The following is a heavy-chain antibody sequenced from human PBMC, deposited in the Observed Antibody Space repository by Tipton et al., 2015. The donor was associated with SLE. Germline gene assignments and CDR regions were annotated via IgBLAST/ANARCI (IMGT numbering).Heavy chain of an antibody. CDR1: GYTFTGYY. V-gene: IGHV1-2*02. D-gene: IGHD3-10*01. CDR3: ARDYILTMVRGVIPGY. CDR2: INPNSGGT. Sequence: QLVQSGAEVKKPGASVKVSCKASGYTFTGYYMHWVRQAPGQGLEWMGWINPNSGGTNYAQKFQGRVTMTRDTSISTAYMELSRLRPDDTAVYYCARDYILTMVRGVIPGYWGQGTLVTVSS. J-gene: IGHJ4*02.